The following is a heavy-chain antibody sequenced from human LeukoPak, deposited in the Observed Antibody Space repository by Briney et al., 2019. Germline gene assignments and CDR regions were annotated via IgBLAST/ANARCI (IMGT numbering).Heavy chain of an antibody. J-gene: IGHJ4*02. Sequence: GGSLRLSCAASGFTFSSYAMSWVRQAPGKGLEWVSAISGSGGSTYYADSVKGRFTTSRDNSKNTLYLQMNSLKTEDTAMYYCTTESKLDGQFYYWGQGTLVTVSS. V-gene: IGHV3-23*01. CDR1: GFTFSSYA. CDR2: ISGSGGST. CDR3: TTESKLDGQFYY. D-gene: IGHD5-24*01.